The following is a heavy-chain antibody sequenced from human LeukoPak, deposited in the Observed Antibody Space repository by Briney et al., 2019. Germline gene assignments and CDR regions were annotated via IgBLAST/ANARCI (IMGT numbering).Heavy chain of an antibody. V-gene: IGHV1-2*04. CDR3: ARDRGRGGLSSAFDI. Sequence: ASVKVSCKTSGYTFTSYGITWVRQAPGQGLEWMGWINPNSGGTKFAQKFLGWVTMTRDTSINTAYMELSRLRSDDTAEYYCARDRGRGGLSSAFDIWGQGTMVTVSS. CDR2: INPNSGGT. D-gene: IGHD3-16*01. CDR1: GYTFTSYG. J-gene: IGHJ3*02.